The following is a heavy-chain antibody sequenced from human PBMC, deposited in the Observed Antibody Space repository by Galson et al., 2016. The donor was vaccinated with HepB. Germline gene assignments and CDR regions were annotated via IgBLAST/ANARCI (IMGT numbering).Heavy chain of an antibody. V-gene: IGHV3-23*01. CDR1: GFTFSSYA. CDR2: ISTRRTT. CDR3: VKQTGYYYEEALHI. Sequence: SLRLSCAASGFTFSSYAMDWLRQAPGKGLEWVASISTRRTTYYSDSGQGRFTISRDNSRSPLYPQMNSLRAEDQAIYYCVKQTGYYYEEALHIWGQGTMVTVSS. D-gene: IGHD3-9*01. J-gene: IGHJ3*02.